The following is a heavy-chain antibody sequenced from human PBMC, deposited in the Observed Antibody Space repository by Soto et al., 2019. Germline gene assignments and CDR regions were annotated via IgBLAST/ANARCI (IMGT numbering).Heavy chain of an antibody. V-gene: IGHV3-30*04. Sequence: QVQLVESGGGVVQPGRALRLSCAASGFTFTTYAIHWVRQAPGKGLEWVAVIASNGRNEYYADSVKGRFTISRDNSKNLLFLEMNSLRAEDTAFYYCARTGLEEDDAFDLWGQGTMVTVSS. D-gene: IGHD3-9*01. CDR3: ARTGLEEDDAFDL. J-gene: IGHJ3*01. CDR2: IASNGRNE. CDR1: GFTFTTYA.